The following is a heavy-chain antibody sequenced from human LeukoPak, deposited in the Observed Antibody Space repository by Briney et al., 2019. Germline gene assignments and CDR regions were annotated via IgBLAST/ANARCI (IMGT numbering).Heavy chain of an antibody. CDR2: IFPADSDT. J-gene: IGHJ4*02. CDR1: GYSFTSYW. Sequence: GESLKISCKVSGYSFTSYWIGWVRQMPGKGLEWMGIIFPADSDTRYSPSFQGQVTISADKSISTAYLQWSSLRASDTAIYYCARQWGDCSSTSCYSAYWGQGTLVAVSS. CDR3: ARQWGDCSSTSCYSAY. D-gene: IGHD2-2*01. V-gene: IGHV5-51*01.